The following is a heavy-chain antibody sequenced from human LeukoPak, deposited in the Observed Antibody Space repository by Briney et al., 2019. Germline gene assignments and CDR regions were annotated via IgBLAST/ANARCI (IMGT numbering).Heavy chain of an antibody. CDR3: ARVDVTIFGVVIVPFDY. D-gene: IGHD3-3*01. CDR2: ISAYNGNT. J-gene: IGHJ4*02. CDR1: GYTFTSYG. Sequence: ASVKVSCTASGYTFTSYGISWVRQAPGQGLEWMGWISAYNGNTNYAQKLQGRVTMTTDTSTSTAYMELRSLRSDDTAVYYCARVDVTIFGVVIVPFDYWGQGTLVTVSS. V-gene: IGHV1-18*01.